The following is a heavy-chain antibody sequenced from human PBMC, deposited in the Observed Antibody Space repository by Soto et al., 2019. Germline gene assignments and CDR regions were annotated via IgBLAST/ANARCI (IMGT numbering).Heavy chain of an antibody. V-gene: IGHV5-51*01. CDR2: IYPGDSET. Sequence: VESLKISCKGSGYSFTSYWIGWVRQMPGKGLEWMGIIYPGDSETRYSPSFQGQVTISVDKSISTAYLQWSSLKASDTPMYYCARTKTKAHYYYFYGMDVWGQGATVTVSS. CDR3: ARTKTKAHYYYFYGMDV. D-gene: IGHD2-8*01. J-gene: IGHJ6*02. CDR1: GYSFTSYW.